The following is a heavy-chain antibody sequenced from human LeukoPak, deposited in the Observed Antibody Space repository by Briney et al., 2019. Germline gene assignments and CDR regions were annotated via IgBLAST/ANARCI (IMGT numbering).Heavy chain of an antibody. CDR3: AKDIGGHSYVAEY. J-gene: IGHJ4*02. Sequence: PGGSLRLSCAASGFTFDDYAMHWVRQAPGKGLEWVSLISGDGGSTFYADSVKGRFTISRVNSRNSLYLQMNSLRTEDTAFYYCAKDIGGHSYVAEYWGQGTLVTVSS. CDR2: ISGDGGST. D-gene: IGHD5-18*01. V-gene: IGHV3-43*02. CDR1: GFTFDDYA.